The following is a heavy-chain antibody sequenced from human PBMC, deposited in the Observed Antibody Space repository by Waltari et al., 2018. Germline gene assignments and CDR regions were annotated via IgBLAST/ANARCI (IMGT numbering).Heavy chain of an antibody. Sequence: QVQLVQSGAEVKKPGASVKVYCKASGYTFTSYGISWVRQAPGQGLEWMGWISAYNGNTNYAQKLQGRVTMTTDTSTSTAYMELRSLRSDDTAVYYCASSSSGSYYEKYFDYWGQGTLVTVSS. D-gene: IGHD3-10*01. J-gene: IGHJ4*02. CDR3: ASSSSGSYYEKYFDY. CDR2: ISAYNGNT. CDR1: GYTFTSYG. V-gene: IGHV1-18*01.